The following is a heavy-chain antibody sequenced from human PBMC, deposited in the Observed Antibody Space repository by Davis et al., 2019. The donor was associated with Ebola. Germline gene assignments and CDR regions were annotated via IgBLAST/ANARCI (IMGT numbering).Heavy chain of an antibody. D-gene: IGHD4-23*01. CDR1: GDSISSTNW. CDR3: ARGRLRWYRTTLNWYFDL. CDR2: IYNSGRT. J-gene: IGHJ2*01. V-gene: IGHV4-4*02. Sequence: MPSETLSLTCAVSGDSISSTNWWIWVRQPPGKGLEWIGEIYNSGRTNYNPSLKSRVTISVDKSKNQFSLKLSSVTAADTAVYYCARGRLRWYRTTLNWYFDLWGRGTLVTVSS.